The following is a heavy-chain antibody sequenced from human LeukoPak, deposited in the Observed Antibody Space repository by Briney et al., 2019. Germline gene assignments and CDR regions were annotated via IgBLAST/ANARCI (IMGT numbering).Heavy chain of an antibody. V-gene: IGHV3-23*01. CDR2: ISGSGGST. J-gene: IGHJ3*02. Sequence: GGPLRLSCAASGFTFSSYAMSWVRQAPGKGLEWVSAISGSGGSTYYADSVKGRFTISRDNSKNPLYLQMNSLRAEDTAVYYCAKEGVNEGGAFDIWGQGTMVTVSS. CDR1: GFTFSSYA. D-gene: IGHD3-16*01. CDR3: AKEGVNEGGAFDI.